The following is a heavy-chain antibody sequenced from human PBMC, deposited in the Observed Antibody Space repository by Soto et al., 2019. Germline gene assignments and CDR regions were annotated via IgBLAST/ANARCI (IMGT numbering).Heavy chain of an antibody. CDR3: AQSRSISPSRFHP. V-gene: IGHV2-5*02. CDR1: GFSLATTGLG. Sequence: QITLQESGPTLVKPTQTLTLTCTFSGFSLATTGLGVAWIRQPPGKALEWLALIYWDDNDRYSASLRTRLTITKHSSKNQVVLTLTNVDPADTATYYCAQSRSISPSRFHPWGPGPQVTVSS. D-gene: IGHD6-13*01. CDR2: IYWDDND. J-gene: IGHJ5*02.